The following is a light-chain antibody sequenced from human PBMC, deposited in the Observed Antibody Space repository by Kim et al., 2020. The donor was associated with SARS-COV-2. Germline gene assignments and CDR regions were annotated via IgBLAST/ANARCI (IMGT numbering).Light chain of an antibody. V-gene: IGKV1-5*03. Sequence: DIQMTQSPSILSASVGDRVTITCRASQNVNWLAWYQQKPGKAPKLLIYKASTLESGVPSRFSGSGSGTYFTLTISSLQPDDFATYYCQQYGGDQDFGQGTKLRSN. J-gene: IGKJ2*01. CDR2: KAS. CDR3: QQYGGDQD. CDR1: QNVNW.